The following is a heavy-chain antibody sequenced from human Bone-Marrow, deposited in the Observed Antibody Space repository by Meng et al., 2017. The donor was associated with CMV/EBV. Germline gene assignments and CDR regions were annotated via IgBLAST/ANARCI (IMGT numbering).Heavy chain of an antibody. CDR2: IYYSGST. V-gene: IGHV4-39*07. CDR3: ARVVNWDGEYFDY. J-gene: IGHJ4*02. D-gene: IGHD7-27*01. Sequence: SETRSLTCTVSGGSISSSSYYWGWIRQPPGKGLEWIGSIYYSGSTYYNPSLKSRVTISVDTSKNQFSLKLSSVTAADTAVYYCARVVNWDGEYFDYWGQRKLV. CDR1: GGSISSSSYY.